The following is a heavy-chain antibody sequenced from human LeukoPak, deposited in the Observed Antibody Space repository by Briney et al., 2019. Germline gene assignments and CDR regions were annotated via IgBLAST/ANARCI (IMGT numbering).Heavy chain of an antibody. D-gene: IGHD7-27*01. V-gene: IGHV1-2*02. CDR1: GYTFTGYY. J-gene: IGHJ3*02. CDR2: INPNSGGT. CDR3: ARAPRTGDYAFDI. Sequence: ASVKVSCKASGYTFTGYYMHWVRQAPGQGLEWMGWINPNSGGTNYAQKFQGRVTVTRDTSTSTVYMELSSLRSEDTAVYYCARAPRTGDYAFDIWGQGTMVTVSS.